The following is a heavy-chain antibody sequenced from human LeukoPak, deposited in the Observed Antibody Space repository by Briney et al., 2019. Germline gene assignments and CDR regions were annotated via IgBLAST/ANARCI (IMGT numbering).Heavy chain of an antibody. Sequence: GGSLRLSCAASGFTFSSYTMSWVRQGPGKGLEWVSSVSKGSSYIYYADSVKSRFTISRNNADNSLYLQTSSLRADDTAVYYCARFNGNYDYWGQGTLVTVSS. V-gene: IGHV3-21*01. CDR2: VSKGSSYI. D-gene: IGHD1-26*01. CDR3: ARFNGNYDY. J-gene: IGHJ4*02. CDR1: GFTFSSYT.